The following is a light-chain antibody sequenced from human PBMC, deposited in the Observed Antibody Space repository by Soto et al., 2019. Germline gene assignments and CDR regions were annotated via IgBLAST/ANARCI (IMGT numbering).Light chain of an antibody. Sequence: QSALTQPASVSGSPGQSITISCTGTSSDVGGYNYVSWYQQHPGKAPKLMIYEVSNRPSGVSNRFSGSKSGNTASLTISGLQAEDEADYYCSSYTSRSTPLVFGTG. J-gene: IGLJ1*01. V-gene: IGLV2-14*01. CDR3: SSYTSRSTPLV. CDR1: SSDVGGYNY. CDR2: EVS.